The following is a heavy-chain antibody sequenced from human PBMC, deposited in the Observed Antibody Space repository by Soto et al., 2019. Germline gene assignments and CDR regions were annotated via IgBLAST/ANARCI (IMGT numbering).Heavy chain of an antibody. CDR1: GGTFSSYT. V-gene: IGHV1-69*02. CDR2: IIPILGIA. D-gene: IGHD1-26*01. CDR3: ARVGGSYRDY. Sequence: QVQLVQSGAEVKKPGSSVKVSCKASGGTFSSYTISWVRQAPGQGLEWMGRIIPILGIANYAQKFQGRVTITADKSTSTAYMELSSLRSEDTAVSYCARVGGSYRDYWGQGTLVTVSS. J-gene: IGHJ4*02.